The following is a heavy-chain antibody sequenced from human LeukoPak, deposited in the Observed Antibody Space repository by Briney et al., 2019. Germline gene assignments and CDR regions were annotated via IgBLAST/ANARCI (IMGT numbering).Heavy chain of an antibody. CDR1: GDSISSGTYS. CDR3: ARGPAYYSAFWDI. V-gene: IGHV4-30-4*07. J-gene: IGHJ3*02. Sequence: SETLSLTCAVSGDSISSGTYSWSWIRQPPGKGLEWIGYIYYSGTTYYNPSLKSRVIISVDTSKNQFSLKLSSVTAADTALYYCARGPAYYSAFWDIWGQGTMVTVSS. D-gene: IGHD3-16*01. CDR2: IYYSGTT.